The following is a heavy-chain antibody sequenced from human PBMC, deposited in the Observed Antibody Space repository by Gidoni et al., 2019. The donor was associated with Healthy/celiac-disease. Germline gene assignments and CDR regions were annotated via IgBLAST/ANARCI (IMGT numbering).Heavy chain of an antibody. CDR3: ARDVDPAEPSCGGDCDSDY. V-gene: IGHV3-7*01. D-gene: IGHD2-21*02. CDR2: IKQDVSEK. CDR1: GFTFSSYW. J-gene: IGHJ4*02. Sequence: EVQLVESGGGLVQPGGYLRLSCAASGFTFSSYWMSWVRQAPGQGWEWVANIKQDVSEKYYVDSVKGRFTISRDNAKNSLYLQMNSLRAEDTAVYYCARDVDPAEPSCGGDCDSDYWGQGTLVTVSS.